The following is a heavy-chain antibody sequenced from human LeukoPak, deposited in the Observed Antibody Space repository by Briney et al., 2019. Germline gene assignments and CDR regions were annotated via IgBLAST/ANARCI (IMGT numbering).Heavy chain of an antibody. CDR2: FSYSGST. CDR1: GGSIRSHY. V-gene: IGHV4-59*11. CDR3: ARYFEH. Sequence: PSETLSLTCTVSGGSIRSHYWSWIRQPPGKGLEWIGYFSYSGSTNYNPSLKSRVTISLDTSKNQFSLNLRSVTAADTAVYYCARYFEHWGQGTLVTVSS. J-gene: IGHJ4*02.